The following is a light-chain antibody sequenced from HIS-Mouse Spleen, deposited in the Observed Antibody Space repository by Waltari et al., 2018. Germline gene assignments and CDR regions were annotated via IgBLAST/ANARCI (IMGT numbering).Light chain of an antibody. CDR3: SSYTSSSFNVV. CDR2: DVS. Sequence: QSALTQPASVSGSPGQSITISCTGTSRDLGGYNYVPWYQQHPAKAPKLMIYDVSNRPSGVSNRFSGSKSGNTASLTISGLQAEDEADYYCSSYTSSSFNVVFGGGTKLTVL. V-gene: IGLV2-14*03. CDR1: SRDLGGYNY. J-gene: IGLJ2*01.